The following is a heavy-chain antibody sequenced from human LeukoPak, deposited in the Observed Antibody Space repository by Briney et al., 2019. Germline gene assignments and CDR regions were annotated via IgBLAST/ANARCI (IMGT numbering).Heavy chain of an antibody. Sequence: PGGSLRLSCAASGFTFSSYSMNWVRQAPGKGLEWVPSISSSSSYIYYADSVKGRFTISRDNAKNSLYLQMNSLRAEDTAVYYCARDLRGDYSYYYMDVWGKGTTVTVSS. CDR3: ARDLRGDYSYYYMDV. D-gene: IGHD2-21*01. CDR1: GFTFSSYS. V-gene: IGHV3-21*01. J-gene: IGHJ6*03. CDR2: ISSSSSYI.